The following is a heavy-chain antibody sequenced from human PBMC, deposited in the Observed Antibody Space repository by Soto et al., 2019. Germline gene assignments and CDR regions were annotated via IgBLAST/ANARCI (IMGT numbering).Heavy chain of an antibody. J-gene: IGHJ4*02. V-gene: IGHV1-3*01. CDR2: INVDNGNT. Sequence: ASVKVSCKASGYTFSTYALHWVRQAPGQRLEWMGWINVDNGNTKYSEKLQGRVTFRRDTSASTASMEVSSLRSEDTAVYYCARDRDILTGYYPYWGQGTLVTSPQ. D-gene: IGHD3-9*01. CDR1: GYTFSTYA. CDR3: ARDRDILTGYYPY.